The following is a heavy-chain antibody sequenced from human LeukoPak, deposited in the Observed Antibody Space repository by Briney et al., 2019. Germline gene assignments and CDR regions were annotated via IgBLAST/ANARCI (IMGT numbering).Heavy chain of an antibody. CDR2: ISGDVRST. CDR3: VKRVDYSEKYYFDS. CDR1: GFTFSSYA. V-gene: IGHV3-23*01. J-gene: IGHJ4*02. Sequence: PGGSLRLSCAASGFTFSSYAMSWVRQAPGKGLEWVSAISGDVRSTFYADSVKGRFTISRDNSKNTLSLQMNSLRGDDTGIYYCVKRVDYSEKYYFDSWGRGTLVTVSS. D-gene: IGHD4-11*01.